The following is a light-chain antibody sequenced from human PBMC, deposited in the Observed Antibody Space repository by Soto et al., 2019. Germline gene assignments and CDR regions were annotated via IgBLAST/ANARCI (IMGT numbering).Light chain of an antibody. CDR3: QHYNNWLIT. CDR2: GAS. V-gene: IGKV3-15*01. Sequence: DIVLTQSPGTLSLSPGERATLSCRASQSVSINLAWYQQKPGQAPKLLIYGASARATDVPARFSGSGSGTEFTLTISSLQSEDFAVYYCQHYNNWLITFGQGTRLEIK. J-gene: IGKJ5*01. CDR1: QSVSIN.